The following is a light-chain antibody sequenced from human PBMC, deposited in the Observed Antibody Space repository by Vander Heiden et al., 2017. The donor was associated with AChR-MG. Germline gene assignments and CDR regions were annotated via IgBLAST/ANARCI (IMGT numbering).Light chain of an antibody. CDR3: SSYAGTNTLL. CDR2: EVT. J-gene: IGLJ2*01. Sequence: QSALTQPPSASGSPGQSVTISSPATSSDVGGYNFVSWYQQHPGEAPNLMFYEVTKRPSAVPDRFSGSKSGNTASLTVSGLQAEDEADYYCSSYAGTNTLLFGGGTRLTVL. CDR1: SSDVGGYNF. V-gene: IGLV2-8*01.